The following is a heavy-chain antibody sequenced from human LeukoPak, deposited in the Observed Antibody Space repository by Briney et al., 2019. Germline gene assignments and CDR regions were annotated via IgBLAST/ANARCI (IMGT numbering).Heavy chain of an antibody. J-gene: IGHJ5*02. CDR1: GYTFTGYY. CDR2: INPNSGGT. D-gene: IGHD5-12*01. V-gene: IGHV1-2*02. CDR3: ARRRGYSGNWFDP. Sequence: ASVKVSCKASGYTFTGYYMHCVRQAPGQGLEWMGWINPNSGGTNYAQKFQGRVTMTRDTSISTAYMELSRLRSDDTAVYYCARRRGYSGNWFDPWGQGTLVTVSS.